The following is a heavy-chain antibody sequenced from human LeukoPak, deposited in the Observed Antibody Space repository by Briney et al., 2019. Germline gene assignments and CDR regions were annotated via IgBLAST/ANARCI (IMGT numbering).Heavy chain of an antibody. V-gene: IGHV5-51*01. CDR3: ARHFYQQLAVDY. D-gene: IGHD6-13*01. J-gene: IGHJ4*02. CDR2: IYPGDSDT. Sequence: GESLEISCNGSGYXFTSYWICWVRQMPGKGLEWMGIIYPGDSDTRYSPSFQSQVTISADKSISTAYLQWSSLKASDTAMYYCARHFYQQLAVDYWGQGTLVTVSS. CDR1: GYXFTSYW.